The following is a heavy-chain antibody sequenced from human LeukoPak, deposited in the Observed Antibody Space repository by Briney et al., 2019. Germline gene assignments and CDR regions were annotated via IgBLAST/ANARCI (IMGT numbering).Heavy chain of an antibody. CDR2: IRSKANSYAT. CDR1: GFTFSGSA. J-gene: IGHJ6*02. Sequence: GGSLRLSCAASGFTFSGSAMHWVRQASGKGLEWVGRIRSKANSYATAYAASVKGRFTISRDDSKNTAYLQMNSLKTEDTAVYYCARYKVPPHQDSSMVPGVYYYYGMDVWGLGTTVTVSS. D-gene: IGHD3-10*01. V-gene: IGHV3-73*01. CDR3: ARYKVPPHQDSSMVPGVYYYYGMDV.